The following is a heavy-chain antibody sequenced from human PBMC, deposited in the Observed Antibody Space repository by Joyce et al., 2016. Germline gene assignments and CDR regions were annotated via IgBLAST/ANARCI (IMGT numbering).Heavy chain of an antibody. CDR1: GYSFTSYW. V-gene: IGHV5-10-1*01. Sequence: EVQLVQAGAEVQKPGESLRISCKGSGYSFTSYWINGVRQMPGKGLEWMGRIDPSDSYTNYSPSFQGHVTISADKSISTAYLQWSSLKASDTAMYYCARPRYCSGGSCLNWFDPWGQGTLVTVSS. CDR2: IDPSDSYT. J-gene: IGHJ5*02. D-gene: IGHD2-15*01. CDR3: ARPRYCSGGSCLNWFDP.